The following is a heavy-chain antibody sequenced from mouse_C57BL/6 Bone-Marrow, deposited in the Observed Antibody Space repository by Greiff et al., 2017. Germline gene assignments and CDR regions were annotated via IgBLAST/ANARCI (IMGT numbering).Heavy chain of an antibody. CDR3: ARSQIYYYGSSYGYYAMDY. CDR2: IYPRSGNN. J-gene: IGHJ4*01. D-gene: IGHD1-1*01. Sequence: VQLQQSGAELARPGASVKLSCKASGYTFTSYGISWVKQRTGQGLEWIGEIYPRSGNNYYNEKFKGKATLTADKSSSTAYMELRSLTSEDSAVYFCARSQIYYYGSSYGYYAMDYWGQGTSVTVSS. V-gene: IGHV1-81*01. CDR1: GYTFTSYG.